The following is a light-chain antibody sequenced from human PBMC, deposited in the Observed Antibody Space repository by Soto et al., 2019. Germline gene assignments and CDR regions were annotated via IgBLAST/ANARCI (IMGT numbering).Light chain of an antibody. CDR1: QSIFYDSKKKNY. CDR3: QQYYTTPRT. J-gene: IGKJ1*01. V-gene: IGKV4-1*01. Sequence: DIVMTQSPDSLTVSLGERATINCKSSQSIFYDSKKKNYLTWYQVKPGQPPKLLFYRASTRASGVPERFSGSVSGTDFTLTISRLQADYVAVYYCQQYYTTPRTFGQGTKVEIK. CDR2: RAS.